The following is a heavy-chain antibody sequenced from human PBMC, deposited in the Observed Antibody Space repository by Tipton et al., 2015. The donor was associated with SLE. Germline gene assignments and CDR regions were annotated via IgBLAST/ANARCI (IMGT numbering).Heavy chain of an antibody. J-gene: IGHJ3*02. Sequence: SLRLSCAASGFTFSSYGMHWVRQAPGQGLEWVAFIRYDGSNKYYADSVKGRFTISRDNSKNTLYLQMNSLRAEDTAVYYCATRGVAAAGSDAFDIWGQGTMVTVSS. CDR1: GFTFSSYG. V-gene: IGHV3-30*02. CDR3: ATRGVAAAGSDAFDI. CDR2: IRYDGSNK. D-gene: IGHD6-13*01.